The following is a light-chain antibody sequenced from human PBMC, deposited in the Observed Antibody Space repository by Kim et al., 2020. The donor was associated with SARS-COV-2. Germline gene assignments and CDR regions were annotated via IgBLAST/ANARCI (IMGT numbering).Light chain of an antibody. CDR3: AAWDDSLSGYV. V-gene: IGLV1-47*01. J-gene: IGLJ1*01. CDR1: SSNIGSNY. CDR2: RNN. Sequence: SELTQPPSASGTPGQRVTISCSGGSSNIGSNYVYWYQHLPGTAPKLLIYRNNQRPSGVPDRFSGSKSATSASLAISGLRSDDEADYYCAAWDDSLSGYVFGSGTKVTVL.